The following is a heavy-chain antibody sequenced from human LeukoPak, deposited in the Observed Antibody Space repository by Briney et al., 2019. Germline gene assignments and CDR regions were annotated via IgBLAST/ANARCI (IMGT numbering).Heavy chain of an antibody. CDR2: ISAYNGNT. J-gene: IGHJ6*02. CDR3: ARIRGVTENYYYGMDV. V-gene: IGHV1-18*01. Sequence: ASVKVSCKASGYTFTGYGISWVRQAPGQGLEWMGWISAYNGNTNYAQKLQGRVTMTTDTSTSTAYMELRSLRSDDTAVYYCARIRGVTENYYYGMDVWGQGTTVTVSS. D-gene: IGHD3-10*01. CDR1: GYTFTGYG.